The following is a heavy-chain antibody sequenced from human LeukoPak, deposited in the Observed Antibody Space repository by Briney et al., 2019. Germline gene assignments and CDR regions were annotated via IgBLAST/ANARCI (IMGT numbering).Heavy chain of an antibody. CDR1: GYTFTGYY. D-gene: IGHD3-9*01. CDR2: INPNSGGT. CDR3: ARETYYDILTGYRVGAFDI. V-gene: IGHV1-2*02. J-gene: IGHJ3*02. Sequence: GASVKVSCKASGYTFTGYYMHWVRQAPGQGLEWMGWINPNSGGTNYAQKFQGRVTMTRDTSISTAYMELSRLRSDDTAVYYCARETYYDILTGYRVGAFDIWGQGTMVTVSS.